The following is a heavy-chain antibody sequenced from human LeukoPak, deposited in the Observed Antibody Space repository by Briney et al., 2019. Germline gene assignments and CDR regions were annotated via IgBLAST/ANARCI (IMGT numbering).Heavy chain of an antibody. CDR3: ARDPSTYDSSGYYHHFDY. CDR2: IIPILGIA. D-gene: IGHD3-22*01. J-gene: IGHJ4*02. V-gene: IGHV1-69*04. Sequence: SWVRQXXGQGLEWMGRIIPILGIANYAQKFQGRVTITADKSTSTAYMELSSLRSEDTAVYYCARDPSTYDSSGYYHHFDYWGQGTLVTVSS.